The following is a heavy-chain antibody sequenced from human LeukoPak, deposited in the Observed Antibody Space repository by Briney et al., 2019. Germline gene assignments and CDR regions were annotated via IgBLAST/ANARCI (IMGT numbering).Heavy chain of an antibody. Sequence: SVKVSCKASGGTFSSYAISWVRQAPGQGLEWMGRIIPILGIANYAQKFQGRVTITADKSTSTAYMELSSLRSEDTAVYYCARGAYYDSSGYGLGFGYWGQGTLVTVSS. J-gene: IGHJ4*02. CDR2: IIPILGIA. CDR3: ARGAYYDSSGYGLGFGY. CDR1: GGTFSSYA. D-gene: IGHD3-22*01. V-gene: IGHV1-69*04.